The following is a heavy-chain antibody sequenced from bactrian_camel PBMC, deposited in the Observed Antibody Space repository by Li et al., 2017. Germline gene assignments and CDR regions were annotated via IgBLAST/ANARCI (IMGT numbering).Heavy chain of an antibody. J-gene: IGHJ4*01. V-gene: IGHV3S40*01. Sequence: DVQLVESGGGLVQPGGSLRLSCAASGFTFSRSRISWVRQAPGKGFEWVSTITSGRTTYYADSVKGRFTISRDNAKNTVHLQMNSLKPEDTAVYYCGRRADSAGDPFDYWGQGTQVTVS. CDR3: GRRADSAGDPFDY. CDR2: ITSGRTT. CDR1: GFTFSRSR. D-gene: IGHD1*01.